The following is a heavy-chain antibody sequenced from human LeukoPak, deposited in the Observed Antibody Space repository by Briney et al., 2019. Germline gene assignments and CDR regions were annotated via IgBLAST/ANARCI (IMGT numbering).Heavy chain of an antibody. CDR1: GFTFSDYY. V-gene: IGHV3-11*01. CDR3: ARSSRVRYYYGMDV. CDR2: ISSSGSTI. Sequence: GGSLRLSCAASGFTFSDYYMSWIRQAPGKGLEWVSYISSSGSTIYYADSVKGRFTISRDNAKNPLYLQMNSLRAEDTAVYYCARSSRVRYYYGMDVWGQGTTVTVSS. J-gene: IGHJ6*02.